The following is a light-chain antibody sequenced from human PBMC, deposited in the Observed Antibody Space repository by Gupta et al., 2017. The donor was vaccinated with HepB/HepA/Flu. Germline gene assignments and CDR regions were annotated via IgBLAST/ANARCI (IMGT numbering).Light chain of an antibody. J-gene: IGKJ3*01. CDR3: QQSYTTPI. Sequence: DIQMTQSPSSLSASIGDRVTITCRASQSISNYLNWYQQKPGKAPNLLIYAASSLHSGVPSRFSGSGSGTVFTLTISRLQPEDFATYYCQQSYTTPIFGPGTRVDIK. CDR1: QSISNY. CDR2: AAS. V-gene: IGKV1-39*01.